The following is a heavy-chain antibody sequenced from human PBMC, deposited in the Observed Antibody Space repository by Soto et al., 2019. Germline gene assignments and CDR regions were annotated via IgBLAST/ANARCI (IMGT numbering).Heavy chain of an antibody. Sequence: WGSLRLSCAASGVTVSSYVMSWVRQAPGKGLEWVANIKQDGSEKYYVDSVKGRFTISRDNAKNSLYLQMNSLRAEDTAVYYCARDGTGYSSSWYEGHWFDTWGQGTLVTVSS. CDR3: ARDGTGYSSSWYEGHWFDT. J-gene: IGHJ5*02. CDR2: IKQDGSEK. V-gene: IGHV3-7*03. D-gene: IGHD6-13*01. CDR1: GVTVSSYV.